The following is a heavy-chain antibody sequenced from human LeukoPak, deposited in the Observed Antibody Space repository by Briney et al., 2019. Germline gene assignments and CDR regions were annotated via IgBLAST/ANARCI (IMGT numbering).Heavy chain of an antibody. V-gene: IGHV4-59*01. J-gene: IGHJ4*02. CDR1: GGSISSYY. D-gene: IGHD3-10*01. Sequence: PSETLSLTCTVSGGSISSYYWSWIRQPPGKGLEWIGYIYYSGSTSYNPSLKSRVTISVDTSKNQFSLKLSSVTAADTAVYYCARGGVRGVIIDYWGQGTLVTVSS. CDR3: ARGGVRGVIIDY. CDR2: IYYSGST.